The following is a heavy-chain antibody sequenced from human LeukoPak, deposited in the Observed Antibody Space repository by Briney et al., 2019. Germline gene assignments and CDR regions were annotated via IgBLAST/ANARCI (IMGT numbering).Heavy chain of an antibody. D-gene: IGHD6-6*01. J-gene: IGHJ5*02. CDR2: ISSSSSYI. Sequence: GGSLRLSCAASGFTFSSYSMNWVRQAPGKGLQWVSSISSSSSYIYYADSVRGRFTISRDNAKNSLYLQMNSLRAEDTAVYYCARGIAALGFDPWGQGTLVTVSS. CDR3: ARGIAALGFDP. CDR1: GFTFSSYS. V-gene: IGHV3-21*01.